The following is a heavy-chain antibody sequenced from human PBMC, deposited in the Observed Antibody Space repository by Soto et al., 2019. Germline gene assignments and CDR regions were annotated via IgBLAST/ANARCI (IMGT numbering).Heavy chain of an antibody. CDR2: IYYGGSI. D-gene: IGHD1-26*01. CDR3: ARLGGSYAVPHFDY. V-gene: IGHV4-59*01. Sequence: PSETLSLTCSVSGGSISSGYWTWIRQPPGKGLEWIGYIYYGGSINYNPSLKSRVIISVDTAKNQFSLSLSSVTAADTAVYYCARLGGSYAVPHFDYWGQGTLVTVSS. J-gene: IGHJ4*02. CDR1: GGSISSGY.